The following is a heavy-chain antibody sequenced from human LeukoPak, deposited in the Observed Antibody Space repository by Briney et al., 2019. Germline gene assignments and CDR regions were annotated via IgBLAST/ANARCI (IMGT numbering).Heavy chain of an antibody. V-gene: IGHV3-23*01. CDR3: ARDVEVCRVGACYWTTFDC. J-gene: IGHJ4*02. Sequence: GGSLRLSCAASGFSFSNYAMTRVRQAPGRGLEWVSTISRSGGSTYCADSVKGRFTMSRDNSRDTLYLQVNSLRDEDTAVYYCARDVEVCRVGACYWTTFDCWGQGTLVTVSS. CDR2: ISRSGGST. CDR1: GFSFSNYA. D-gene: IGHD2-21*02.